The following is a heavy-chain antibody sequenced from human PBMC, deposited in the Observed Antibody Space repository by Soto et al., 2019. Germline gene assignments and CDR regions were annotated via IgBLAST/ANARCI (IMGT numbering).Heavy chain of an antibody. CDR2: ISGSGGST. J-gene: IGHJ4*02. V-gene: IGHV3-23*01. Sequence: GGSLRLSCAASGFTFSSYAMSWVRQAPGKGLEWVSAISGSGGSTYYADSVKGRFTISRDNSKNTLYLQMNSLRAEDTAVYYCAKVPTRTGPSIAAPFDYWGQGTLVTVSS. CDR1: GFTFSSYA. CDR3: AKVPTRTGPSIAAPFDY. D-gene: IGHD6-6*01.